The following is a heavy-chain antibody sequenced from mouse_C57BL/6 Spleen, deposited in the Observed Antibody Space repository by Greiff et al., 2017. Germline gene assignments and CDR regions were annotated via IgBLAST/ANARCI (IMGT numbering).Heavy chain of an antibody. D-gene: IGHD1-1*01. V-gene: IGHV1-50*01. CDR1: GYTFTSYW. Sequence: QVQLKQPVAELVKPGASVKLSCKASGYTFTSYWMQWVKQRPGQGLEWIGEIDPSDSYTNYNQKFKGKATLTVDTSSSTAYMQLSSLTSEDSAVYYCAKRGITTVVNYWGQGTTLTVSS. CDR2: IDPSDSYT. J-gene: IGHJ2*01. CDR3: AKRGITTVVNY.